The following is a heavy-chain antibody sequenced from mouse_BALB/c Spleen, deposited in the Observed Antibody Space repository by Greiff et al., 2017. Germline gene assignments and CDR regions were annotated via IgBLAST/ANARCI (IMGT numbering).Heavy chain of an antibody. J-gene: IGHJ3*01. V-gene: IGHV1S81*02. CDR1: GYTFTSYW. CDR2: INPSNGRT. D-gene: IGHD2-4*01. CDR3: AIMITTGWFAY. Sequence: VKLQQPGAELVKPGASVKLSCKASGYTFTSYWMHWVKQRPGQGLEWIGEINPSNGRTNYNEKFKSKATLTVDKSSSTAYMQLSSLTSEDSAVYYCAIMITTGWFAYWGQGTLVTVSA.